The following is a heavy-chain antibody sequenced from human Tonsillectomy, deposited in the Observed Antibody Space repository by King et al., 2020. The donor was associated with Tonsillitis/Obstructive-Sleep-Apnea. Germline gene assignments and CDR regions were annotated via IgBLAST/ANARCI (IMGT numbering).Heavy chain of an antibody. CDR1: GFTFSSYI. J-gene: IGHJ4*02. D-gene: IGHD3-10*01. Sequence: QLVQSGGGLVKPGGSLRLSCAASGFTFSSYIMNWVRQAPGKGLEWVSSISSSSSYIYYADSVKGRFTISRDNAKNSLYLQMNSLRAEDTAVYYCARETLVQGVIYFDYWGQGTLVTVSS. CDR2: ISSSSSYI. V-gene: IGHV3-21*01. CDR3: ARETLVQGVIYFDY.